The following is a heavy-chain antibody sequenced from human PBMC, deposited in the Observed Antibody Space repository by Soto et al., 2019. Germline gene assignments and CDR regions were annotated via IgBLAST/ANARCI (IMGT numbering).Heavy chain of an antibody. J-gene: IGHJ3*02. D-gene: IGHD7-27*01. CDR2: IYYGGTT. CDR1: GCSISSGFFY. CDR3: ARLRRDGQTGYAFDM. Sequence: SETLSLTCTVSGCSISSGFFYWSWILQHPGKGLEWIGYIYYGGTTYYNPSLKSGLTISEDTSKNQFSLKVISVTAADTAVYYCARLRRDGQTGYAFDMWGQGTMVTVPS. V-gene: IGHV4-30-4*08.